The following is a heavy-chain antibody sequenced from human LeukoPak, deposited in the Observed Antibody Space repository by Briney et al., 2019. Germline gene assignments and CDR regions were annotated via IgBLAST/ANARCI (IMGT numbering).Heavy chain of an antibody. D-gene: IGHD2-15*01. J-gene: IGHJ4*02. CDR1: GFTFSSYA. CDR3: ARGPNCSGGSCYPTY. Sequence: GGSLRLSCAASGFTFSSYAMHWVRQAPGKGLEWVAVISYDGSNKYYADSVKGRFTISRDNAKNSLYLQMNSLRAEDTAVYYCARGPNCSGGSCYPTYWGQGTLVTVSS. V-gene: IGHV3-30-3*01. CDR2: ISYDGSNK.